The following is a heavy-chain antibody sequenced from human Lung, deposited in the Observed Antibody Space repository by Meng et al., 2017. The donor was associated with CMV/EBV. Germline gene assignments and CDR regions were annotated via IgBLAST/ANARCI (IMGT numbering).Heavy chain of an antibody. V-gene: IGHV3-30-3*01. CDR2: ISYDGSNK. J-gene: IGHJ5*02. Sequence: SXAASGFTFSSYAMHWVRQAPGKGLEWVAVISYDGSNKYYADSVKGRFTISRDNSKNTLYLQMNSLRAEDTAVYYFAREGSYQLPAPRWFDPLGQGXLVTVSS. CDR3: AREGSYQLPAPRWFDP. CDR1: GFTFSSYA. D-gene: IGHD2-2*01.